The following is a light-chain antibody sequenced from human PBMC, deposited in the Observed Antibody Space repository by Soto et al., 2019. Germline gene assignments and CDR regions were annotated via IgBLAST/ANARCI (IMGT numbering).Light chain of an antibody. CDR2: GVT. CDR1: GSDIGAYNY. V-gene: IGLV2-14*01. Sequence: QSVLTQPASVSGSPGQSITISCTGTGSDIGAYNYVSWCQQHPGKAPKLIIYGVTHRPSGVSTRFSASKSAYTASLTISGLQAEDEADYYCSSFTTSYFYVFGPGTKVT. J-gene: IGLJ1*01. CDR3: SSFTTSYFYV.